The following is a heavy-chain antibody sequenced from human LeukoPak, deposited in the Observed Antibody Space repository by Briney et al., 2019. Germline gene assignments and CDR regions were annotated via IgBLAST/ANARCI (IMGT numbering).Heavy chain of an antibody. V-gene: IGHV3-30*04. CDR3: ARGPQY. CDR1: GFTFSSYA. J-gene: IGHJ4*02. CDR2: ISFDGSNK. Sequence: GGSLRLSCAASGFTFSSYAMHWVRQAPGKGLEWVAVISFDGSNKYYADSVKGRFTISRDNSKNTLYLQMNSLRAEDTAVYYCARGPQYWGQGTLVTVSS.